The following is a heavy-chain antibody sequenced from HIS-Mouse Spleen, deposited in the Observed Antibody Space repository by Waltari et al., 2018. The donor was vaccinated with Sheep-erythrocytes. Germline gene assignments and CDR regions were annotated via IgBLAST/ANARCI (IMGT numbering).Heavy chain of an antibody. CDR3: AQTGATTPHFDY. J-gene: IGHJ4*02. V-gene: IGHV1-69*04. CDR2: VIPILGIA. D-gene: IGHD1-26*01. CDR1: GGTFSSYA. Sequence: QVQLVQSGAEVKKPGSSVKVSCKASGGTFSSYAISWVRQAPGQGLEWMGRVIPILGIANYAQKVQGRVTITADKSTNTAYMELSSLRSEDTAVYYCAQTGATTPHFDYWGQGTLVTVSS.